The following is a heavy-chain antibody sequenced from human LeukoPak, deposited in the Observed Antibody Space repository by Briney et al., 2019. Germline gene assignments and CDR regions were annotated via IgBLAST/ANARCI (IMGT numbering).Heavy chain of an antibody. Sequence: AASLKVSCEVSGYTPTALSMHWVRQAPGKGLEWMGGFDPEDGETIYAQKFQGRVTMTEDTSTDTAYMELSSLRSEDTAVYYCATHTTVTRTSYYYYGMDVWGQGTTVTVSS. V-gene: IGHV1-24*01. CDR3: ATHTTVTRTSYYYYGMDV. CDR1: GYTPTALS. D-gene: IGHD4-17*01. CDR2: FDPEDGET. J-gene: IGHJ6*02.